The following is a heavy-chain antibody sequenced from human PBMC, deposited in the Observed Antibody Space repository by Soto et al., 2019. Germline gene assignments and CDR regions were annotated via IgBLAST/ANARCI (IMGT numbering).Heavy chain of an antibody. CDR1: GYTFTSYG. D-gene: IGHD2-2*01. CDR3: ARLYCISTSCYLGMDV. CDR2: ISAYNGNT. Sequence: GASVKVSCKASGYTFTSYGISWVRQAPGQGLEWMGWISAYNGNTNYAQKLQGRVTMTTDTSTSTAYMELRSLRSDDTAVYYCARLYCISTSCYLGMDVWGRGTTVTVSS. V-gene: IGHV1-18*01. J-gene: IGHJ6*02.